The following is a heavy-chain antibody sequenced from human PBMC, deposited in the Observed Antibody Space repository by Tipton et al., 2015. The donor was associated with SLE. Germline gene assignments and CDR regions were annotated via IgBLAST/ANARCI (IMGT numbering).Heavy chain of an antibody. J-gene: IGHJ4*02. V-gene: IGHV3-21*01. CDR1: GFTFSSYS. CDR3: ASQAWGLSARPLDY. D-gene: IGHD6-6*01. Sequence: SLRLSCAASGFTFSSYSMNWVRQAPGKGLEWVSSISSSSSYIYYADSVKGRFTISRDNAKNSLYLQMNSLRAEDTAVYYCASQAWGLSARPLDYWGQGTLVTVSS. CDR2: ISSSSSYI.